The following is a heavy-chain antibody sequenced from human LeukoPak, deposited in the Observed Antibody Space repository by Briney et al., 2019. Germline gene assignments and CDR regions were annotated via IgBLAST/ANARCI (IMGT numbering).Heavy chain of an antibody. J-gene: IGHJ4*02. CDR1: GGSISSYY. D-gene: IGHD6-19*01. CDR3: ARAQRWLPFTY. CDR2: INPSGST. V-gene: IGHV4-4*07. Sequence: SETLSLTCTVSGGSISSYYWSWIRQPAGQGLEWIGRINPSGSTDYNPSLKSRVTISVDTSKNQFSLKLTSVTAADTAVYYCARAQRWLPFTYWGQGTLVTVSS.